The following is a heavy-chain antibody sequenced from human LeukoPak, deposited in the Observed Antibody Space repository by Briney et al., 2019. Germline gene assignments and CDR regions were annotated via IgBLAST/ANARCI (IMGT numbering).Heavy chain of an antibody. CDR2: IKSKTDGGTT. D-gene: IGHD3-9*01. CDR3: TTGLTGYYSDYYYYYMDV. CDR1: GFTFSNAW. J-gene: IGHJ6*03. V-gene: IGHV3-15*01. Sequence: GGSLRLSCAASGFTFSNAWMSWVRQAPAKGLEWVGRIKSKTDGGTTDYAASVKGRFTISRDDSTNTLYMQMNSLKTEDTAVYYCTTGLTGYYSDYYYYYMDVWGKGTTVTVSS.